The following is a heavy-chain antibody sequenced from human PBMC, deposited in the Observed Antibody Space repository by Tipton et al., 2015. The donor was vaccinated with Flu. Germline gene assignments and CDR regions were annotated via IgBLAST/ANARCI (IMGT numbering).Heavy chain of an antibody. V-gene: IGHV1-2*02. CDR1: GYTFTDNY. J-gene: IGHJ4*02. CDR3: PRTNEGVAAFDY. CDR2: VNVNTGDT. Sequence: QLVQSGADVKKPGASVKVSCKTSGYTFTDNYIHWVRQAPGQGHEWMGWVNVNTGDTKFAQKFQGRVTMTADTSIKTGYMELNGLRADNQAFYYCPRTNEGVAAFDYWGQGALVTLST. D-gene: IGHD2-15*01.